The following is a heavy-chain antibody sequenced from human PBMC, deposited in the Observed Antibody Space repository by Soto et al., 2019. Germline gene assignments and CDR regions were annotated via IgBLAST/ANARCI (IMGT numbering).Heavy chain of an antibody. V-gene: IGHV3-21*01. CDR1: GFSFSAYN. CDR3: VRGGEEITSPYVMDA. Sequence: EGRLVESGGGLVKPGGSLRLSCAASGFSFSAYNMILVRQAPGKGLQWVSSVSTGTTYQEYADSVKGRFTISRDDADHWVFLVMLSLGTKDTAVYLCVRGGEEITSPYVMDAWGQGTTVTVSS. CDR2: VSTGTTYQ. J-gene: IGHJ6*02. D-gene: IGHD3-16*01.